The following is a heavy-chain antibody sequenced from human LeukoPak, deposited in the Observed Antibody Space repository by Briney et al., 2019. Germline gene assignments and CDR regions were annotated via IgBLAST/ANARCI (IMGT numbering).Heavy chain of an antibody. Sequence: SETLSLTCTVSGGSISSYYWSWIRQPPGKGLEWIGYIYYSGNTNYNPSLKSRVTISVDTSKNQFSLKLSSVTAADTAVYYCARLPYIAVAEGFDYWGQRTLVTVSS. CDR1: GGSISSYY. D-gene: IGHD6-19*01. J-gene: IGHJ4*02. V-gene: IGHV4-59*01. CDR3: ARLPYIAVAEGFDY. CDR2: IYYSGNT.